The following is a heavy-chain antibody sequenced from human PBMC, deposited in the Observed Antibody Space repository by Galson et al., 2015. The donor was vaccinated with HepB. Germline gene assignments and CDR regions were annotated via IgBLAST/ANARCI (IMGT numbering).Heavy chain of an antibody. CDR3: ARDQGGYGYFGSYFDY. CDR1: GFTFSSYE. V-gene: IGHV3-48*03. D-gene: IGHD5-18*01. CDR2: ISSSGSTI. Sequence: LRLSCAASGFTFSSYEMNWVRQAPGKGLEWVSYISSSGSTIYYADSVKGRFTISRDNAKNSLYLQMNSLRAEDTAVYYCARDQGGYGYFGSYFDYWGQGTLVTVSS. J-gene: IGHJ4*02.